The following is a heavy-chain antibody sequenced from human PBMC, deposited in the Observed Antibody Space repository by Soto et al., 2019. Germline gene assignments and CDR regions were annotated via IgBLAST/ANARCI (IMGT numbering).Heavy chain of an antibody. V-gene: IGHV4-4*07. J-gene: IGHJ5*02. CDR2: IHSSGST. Sequence: SETLSLTCTVSGASMNSYHWSWIRQPAGKGLEWIGHIHSSGSTNYNPSLKSRVTMSVDTSKNQFSLRLMSLTAEDTAVYYCARANDGELHIEASFKRKDSSSRRGWFDPWGQGTLVTVSS. CDR3: ARANDGELHIEASFKRKDSSSRRGWFDP. D-gene: IGHD6-6*01. CDR1: GASMNSYH.